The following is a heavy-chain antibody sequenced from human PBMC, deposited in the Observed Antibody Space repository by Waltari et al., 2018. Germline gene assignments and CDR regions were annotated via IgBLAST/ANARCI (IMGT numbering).Heavy chain of an antibody. CDR1: GYTFTSYY. J-gene: IGHJ6*02. CDR2: INPSGGST. D-gene: IGHD2-15*01. V-gene: IGHV1-46*01. CDR3: ARDREYCSGGSCYAYYYYYYGMDV. Sequence: QVQLVQSGAEVKKPGASVKVSCKASGYTFTSYYMHWVRQAPGPGLEWMGIINPSGGSTSYAQKFLGRVTRTRDTSTSTVYMELSSLRSEDTAVYYCARDREYCSGGSCYAYYYYYYGMDVWGQGTTVTVSS.